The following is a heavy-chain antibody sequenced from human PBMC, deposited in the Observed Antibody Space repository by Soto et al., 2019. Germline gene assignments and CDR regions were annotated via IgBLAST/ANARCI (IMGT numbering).Heavy chain of an antibody. D-gene: IGHD3-16*01. J-gene: IGHJ6*02. CDR2: VHDRTQ. CDR3: ATQTISYTWGV. V-gene: IGHV4-4*02. CDR1: RAPITTTKW. Sequence: QVELQESGPGLVKPSETLSLTCTVSRAPITTTKWWAWGRLPPGKGLEWIGEVHDRTQHSNPSLASLMTMSVDKSKNHFSLRLTSVTAADTAIYYCATQTISYTWGVWGRGTTVTVSS.